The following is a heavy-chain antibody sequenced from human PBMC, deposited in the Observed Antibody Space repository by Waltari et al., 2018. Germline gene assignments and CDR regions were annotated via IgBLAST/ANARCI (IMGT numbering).Heavy chain of an antibody. CDR1: GFTVSSNY. V-gene: IGHV3-66*02. CDR3: ARDLRLGMRGMDV. CDR2: IYIGGST. Sequence: VQLVESGGGLVQPGGSLRLSCAASGFTVSSNYMSWVRQAPGKGLEWVSVIYIGGSTYYADSVKGRFTISRDNSKNTLYLQMNSLRAEDTAVYYCARDLRLGMRGMDVWGQGTTITVSS. J-gene: IGHJ6*02. D-gene: IGHD7-27*01.